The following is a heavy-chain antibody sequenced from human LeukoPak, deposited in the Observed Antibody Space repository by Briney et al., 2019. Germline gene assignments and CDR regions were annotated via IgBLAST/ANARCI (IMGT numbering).Heavy chain of an antibody. J-gene: IGHJ4*02. CDR3: AGGPYYYDSSGYFLDY. CDR2: IYYSGST. D-gene: IGHD3-22*01. CDR1: GGSMNSGSYY. Sequence: SETLSLTCTVSGGSMNSGSYYWSWIRQPPGKGLEWIGYIYYSGSTNYNPSLKSRVTISVDTSKNQFSLKLSSVTAADTAVYYCAGGPYYYDSSGYFLDYWGQGTLVTVSS. V-gene: IGHV4-61*01.